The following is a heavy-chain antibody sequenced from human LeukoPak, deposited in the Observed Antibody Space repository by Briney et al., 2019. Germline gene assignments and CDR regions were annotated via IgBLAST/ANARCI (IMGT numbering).Heavy chain of an antibody. CDR3: ARDFDSRGYSPSY. D-gene: IGHD3-22*01. V-gene: IGHV3-30*03. CDR1: GFTFSSYG. J-gene: IGHJ4*02. Sequence: GGSLRLSCAASGFTFSSYGMHWVRQAPGKGLEWVAVISYDGSDKYSADSVKGRFSISRDNSKNTLYLQMDSLRAEDTVVYYCARDFDSRGYSPSYWGQGTLVTVSS. CDR2: ISYDGSDK.